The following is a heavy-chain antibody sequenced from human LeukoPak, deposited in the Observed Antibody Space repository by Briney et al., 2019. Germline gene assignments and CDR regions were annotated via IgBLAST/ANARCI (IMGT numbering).Heavy chain of an antibody. CDR1: GFTFSSSG. CDR2: IRFDGSNK. D-gene: IGHD3-3*01. Sequence: GGSLRLTCAASGFTFSSSGMHWVRQAPGKGLEWVAFIRFDGSNKYYADSVKGRFTISRDNSKNTLYLQMNSLRAEDAAVYYCAKDYDFWSGYYSPTRGYFDYWGQGTLVTVSS. J-gene: IGHJ4*02. V-gene: IGHV3-30*02. CDR3: AKDYDFWSGYYSPTRGYFDY.